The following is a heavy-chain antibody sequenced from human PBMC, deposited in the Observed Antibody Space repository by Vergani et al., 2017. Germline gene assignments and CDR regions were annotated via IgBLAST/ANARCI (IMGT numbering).Heavy chain of an antibody. CDR1: GFTFSSYS. CDR2: ISSSSSTI. Sequence: EVQLVESGGGLVQPGGSLRLSCAASGFTFSSYSMNWVRQAPGKGLEWVSYISSSSSTIYYADSVKGRFTISRDNSKNTLYLQMNSLRAEDTAVYYCARGFAYYGMDVWGQGTTVTVSS. D-gene: IGHD3-3*01. V-gene: IGHV3-48*01. CDR3: ARGFAYYGMDV. J-gene: IGHJ6*02.